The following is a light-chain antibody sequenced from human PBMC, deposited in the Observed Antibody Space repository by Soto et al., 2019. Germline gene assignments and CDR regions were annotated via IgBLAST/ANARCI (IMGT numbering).Light chain of an antibody. CDR1: SSDVGGYNY. CDR3: SSYAGSNVLYV. CDR2: EVS. V-gene: IGLV2-8*01. Sequence: QSVLTQPPSASGSPGQSVTISCTGTSSDVGGYNYVSWYQQYPGKAPKVMIYEVSKRPSGVPDRFSGSKSGNTASLTVSGLQAEDEADYYCSSYAGSNVLYVFGTGTKVTVL. J-gene: IGLJ1*01.